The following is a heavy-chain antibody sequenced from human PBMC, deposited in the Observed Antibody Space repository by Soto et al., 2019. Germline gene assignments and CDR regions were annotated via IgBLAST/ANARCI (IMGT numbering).Heavy chain of an antibody. CDR3: ARGRIVVVPAGRNWFDP. V-gene: IGHV4-34*01. CDR1: GGSFSGYY. D-gene: IGHD2-2*01. Sequence: PSETLSLTCAVYGGSFSGYYWSWIRQPPGKGLEWIGEINHSGSTNYNPSLKSRVTISVDTSKNQFSLKLSSVTAADTAVYYCARGRIVVVPAGRNWFDPWGQGTLVTVS. J-gene: IGHJ5*02. CDR2: INHSGST.